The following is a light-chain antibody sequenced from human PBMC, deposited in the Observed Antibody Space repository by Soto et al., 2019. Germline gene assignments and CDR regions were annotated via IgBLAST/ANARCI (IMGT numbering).Light chain of an antibody. Sequence: EIVLTQSPDTLSLSPGERATFSCRASQSVNSNYLAWYQQRPGLAPRLLIDGTSNRATGIPDRFSGSGSGTDFTLTISRLEPEDFAVYYCQRYGSSPLYTFGQGTKLEIK. CDR3: QRYGSSPLYT. J-gene: IGKJ2*01. CDR1: QSVNSNY. V-gene: IGKV3-20*01. CDR2: GTS.